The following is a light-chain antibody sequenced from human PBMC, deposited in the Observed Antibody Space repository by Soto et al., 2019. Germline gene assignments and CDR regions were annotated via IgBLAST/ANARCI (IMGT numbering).Light chain of an antibody. CDR3: CSHAGSSTI. Sequence: QSVLTQPASVSGSPGQSMTISCTGTSSDVGSYNLVSWYQQHPGKAPKLMIYEVSKRPSGVSNRFSGSKSGNTASLTISGIQAEDEADYYCCSHAGSSTIFGGGTKVTVL. V-gene: IGLV2-23*02. CDR2: EVS. CDR1: SSDVGSYNL. J-gene: IGLJ2*01.